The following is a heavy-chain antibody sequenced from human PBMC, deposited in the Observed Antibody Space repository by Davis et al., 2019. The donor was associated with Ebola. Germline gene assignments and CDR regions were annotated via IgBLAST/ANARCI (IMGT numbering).Heavy chain of an antibody. Sequence: GESLKISCAASGFTFSNAWMNWVRQAPGKGLEWVGRIKSKTDGGTTDYAAPVKGRFTISRDDSKNTLYLQMNSLKTEDTAVYYCTTGSYDFWSGYYNDYWGQGTLVTVSS. CDR1: GFTFSNAW. D-gene: IGHD3-3*01. CDR3: TTGSYDFWSGYYNDY. J-gene: IGHJ4*02. CDR2: IKSKTDGGTT. V-gene: IGHV3-15*07.